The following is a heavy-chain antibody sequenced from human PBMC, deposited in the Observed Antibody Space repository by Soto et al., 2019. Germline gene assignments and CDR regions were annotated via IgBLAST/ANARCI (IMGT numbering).Heavy chain of an antibody. Sequence: SVKVSCKASGGTFSSHAISWVRQAPGQGLEWMGGIIPIFGTANYAQKFQGRVTITADESTSTAYMELSSLRSEDTAVYYCAIARRDGYNSQAFDIWGQGTMVTV. J-gene: IGHJ3*02. CDR1: GGTFSSHA. CDR2: IIPIFGTA. CDR3: AIARRDGYNSQAFDI. D-gene: IGHD5-12*01. V-gene: IGHV1-69*13.